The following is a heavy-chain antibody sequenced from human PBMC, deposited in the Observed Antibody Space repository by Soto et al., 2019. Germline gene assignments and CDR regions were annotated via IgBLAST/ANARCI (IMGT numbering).Heavy chain of an antibody. V-gene: IGHV4-34*01. J-gene: IGHJ6*02. CDR2: INHSGST. Sequence: SATLSLTCAVYGGSFRGYYWSRIRQPPGKGLEWIGEINHSGSTNYNPSLKSRVTISVDTSKNQFSLKLSSVTAADTAVYYCASQSCSSTSCHRNPRYYYYYGMDVWGQGTTVS. D-gene: IGHD2-2*01. CDR1: GGSFRGYY. CDR3: ASQSCSSTSCHRNPRYYYYYGMDV.